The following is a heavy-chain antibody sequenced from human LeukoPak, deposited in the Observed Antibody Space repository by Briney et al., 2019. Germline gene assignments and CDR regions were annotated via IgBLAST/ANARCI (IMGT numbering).Heavy chain of an antibody. D-gene: IGHD3-3*01. V-gene: IGHV4-34*01. CDR3: ARGRVLRFLEWLLTTDAFDI. CDR2: INHSGST. CDR1: GGSFSGYY. J-gene: IGHJ3*02. Sequence: SETLSLTCAVYGGSFSGYYWSWIRQPPGKGLEWIGEINHSGSTNYNPSLKSRVTISVDTSKNQFSLKLSPVTAADTAVYYCARGRVLRFLEWLLTTDAFDIWGQGTMVTVSS.